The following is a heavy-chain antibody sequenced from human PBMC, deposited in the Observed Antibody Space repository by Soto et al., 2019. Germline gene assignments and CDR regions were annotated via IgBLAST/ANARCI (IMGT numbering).Heavy chain of an antibody. J-gene: IGHJ6*02. CDR2: IYSGGST. CDR3: ASRGPTSSSWRNLKLYYYYYGMDV. V-gene: IGHV3-53*01. Sequence: PGGSLRLSCAASGFTVSSNYMSWVRQAPGKGLEWVSVIYSGGSTYYADSVKGRFTISRDNSKNTLYLQMNSLRAEDTAVYYCASRGPTSSSWRNLKLYYYYYGMDVWGQGTTVTVSS. D-gene: IGHD6-13*01. CDR1: GFTVSSNY.